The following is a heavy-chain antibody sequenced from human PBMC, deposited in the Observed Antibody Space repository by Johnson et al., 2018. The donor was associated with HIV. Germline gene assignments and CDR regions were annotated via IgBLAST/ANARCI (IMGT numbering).Heavy chain of an antibody. CDR1: GFTFSSYA. CDR3: SRESLLWELPDAFDI. Sequence: QMQLVESGGGVVQPGRSLRLSCAASGFTFSSYAMHWVRQAPGKGLDWVAVISDDGSNEYYVDSVKGRFAISRDNSKNTLYLQMNSLRAEDTAVYYCSRESLLWELPDAFDIWGQGTMVTVS. J-gene: IGHJ3*02. D-gene: IGHD1-26*01. CDR2: ISDDGSNE. V-gene: IGHV3-30*09.